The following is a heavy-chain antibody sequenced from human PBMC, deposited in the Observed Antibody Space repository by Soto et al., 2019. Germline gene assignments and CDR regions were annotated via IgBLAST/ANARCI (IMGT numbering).Heavy chain of an antibody. Sequence: SETLSLTCTVSGGSMSSGIYYWSWIRQPPGKGLECIGFTSYSGTTYYNTSLWSRVSMSVDTSKNQFSLHVNSVTAADTAVYYCAAGDRYGYTYFDYWGQGTLVTVSS. D-gene: IGHD5-18*01. J-gene: IGHJ4*02. V-gene: IGHV4-30-4*01. CDR3: AAGDRYGYTYFDY. CDR2: TSYSGTT. CDR1: GGSMSSGIYY.